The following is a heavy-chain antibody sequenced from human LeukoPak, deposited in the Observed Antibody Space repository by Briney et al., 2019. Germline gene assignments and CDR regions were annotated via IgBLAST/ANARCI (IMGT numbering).Heavy chain of an antibody. J-gene: IGHJ5*02. V-gene: IGHV4-59*01. D-gene: IGHD3-10*01. CDR1: GGSISSYY. CDR3: ARDRAQLLWFGELLPGNWFDP. CDR2: IYYSGST. Sequence: SETLSLTCTVSGGSISSYYWSWIRQPPGKGLEWIGYIYYSGSTNYNPSLKSRVPISVDTPKNQFSLKLSSVTAAATGVYYCARDRAQLLWFGELLPGNWFDPWGQGTLVTVSS.